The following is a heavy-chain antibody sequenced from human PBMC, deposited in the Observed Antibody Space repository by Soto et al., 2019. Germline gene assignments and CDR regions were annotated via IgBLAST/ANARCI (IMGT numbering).Heavy chain of an antibody. Sequence: SETLSVTCNVAGGYIEECNYYWDWLRQPPGKGLEWIGTTYYNGNAYYNPSLKSRVSMSVDTSKNQFSLKLVSVTAADTAVYYCARHLVAVVIKGCGYWGQGTLVTVPS. CDR2: TYYNGNA. J-gene: IGHJ4*02. V-gene: IGHV4-39*01. CDR1: GGYIEECNYY. D-gene: IGHD3-10*01. CDR3: ARHLVAVVIKGCGY.